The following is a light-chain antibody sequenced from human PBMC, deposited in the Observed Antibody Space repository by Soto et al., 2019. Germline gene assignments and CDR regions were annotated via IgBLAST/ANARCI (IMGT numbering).Light chain of an antibody. CDR2: DAS. J-gene: IGKJ4*01. CDR1: QSIGST. Sequence: EIVLTQSPGTLSLSPGERATLSCRASQSIGSTLAWYQHKPGQTPRLLIYDASTRATGVPARFSGSGSGTEFTLTINSLQSEDFAVYYCQRYNNWPLTFGGGTKVDIK. V-gene: IGKV3-15*01. CDR3: QRYNNWPLT.